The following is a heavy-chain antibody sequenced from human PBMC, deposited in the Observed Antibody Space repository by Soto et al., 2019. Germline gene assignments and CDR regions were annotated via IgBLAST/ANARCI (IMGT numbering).Heavy chain of an antibody. D-gene: IGHD2-2*01. Sequence: EVQLLESGGGLVQPGGSLRLSCAVSGFSFSTYAMSWVRQAPGKGLEWVSGISAGGGNTYYAGSVRGRFTISRDNSRDTLYLQITNLRAEDTAFYYCAKHAEYQLVSWFDPWGQGTLVTVSS. V-gene: IGHV3-23*01. CDR2: ISAGGGNT. CDR3: AKHAEYQLVSWFDP. J-gene: IGHJ5*02. CDR1: GFSFSTYA.